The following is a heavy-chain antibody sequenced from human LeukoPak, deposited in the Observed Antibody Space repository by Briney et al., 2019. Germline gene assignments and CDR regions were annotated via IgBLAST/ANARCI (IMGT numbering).Heavy chain of an antibody. Sequence: GGSLRLSCAASGFTFSTYAMHWVRQAPGKGLEWVAVIPHDGSNKYYAESVKGRFTVSRDNSKNTLYLQMSDLTSDDTAVYYCVRGGSPTVTLEYWGQGTLVTVSS. CDR3: VRGGSPTVTLEY. V-gene: IGHV3-30-3*01. J-gene: IGHJ4*02. CDR2: IPHDGSNK. D-gene: IGHD4-17*01. CDR1: GFTFSTYA.